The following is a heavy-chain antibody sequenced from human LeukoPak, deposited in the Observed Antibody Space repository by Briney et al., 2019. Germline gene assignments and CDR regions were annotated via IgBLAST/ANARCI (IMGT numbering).Heavy chain of an antibody. Sequence: GGSLRLSCAASGFTFSSYWMSWVRQAPGKGLEWVANIKQDGSEKYYVDSVKGRFTISRDNAKNSLYLQMNSLRAEDTAVYYCGGRGFFYDFWGGYRAPLGFDYWGQGTLVTVSS. CDR1: GFTFSSYW. V-gene: IGHV3-7*01. D-gene: IGHD3-3*01. CDR2: IKQDGSEK. J-gene: IGHJ4*02. CDR3: GGRGFFYDFWGGYRAPLGFDY.